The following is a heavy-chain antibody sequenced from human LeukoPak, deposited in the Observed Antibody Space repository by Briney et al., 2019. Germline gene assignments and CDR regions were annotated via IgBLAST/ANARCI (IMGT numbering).Heavy chain of an antibody. CDR3: VKEERGYSYGDY. D-gene: IGHD5-18*01. Sequence: RGSLRLSCAASGFTFNNCAMSWVRQPPGRGLEWVSAVTDDGTTTCYADSVKGRFTISRDNSKNTVYLQMNYLTADDTARYYCVKEERGYSYGDYWGQGTLVTVSS. J-gene: IGHJ4*02. CDR2: VTDDGTTT. CDR1: GFTFNNCA. V-gene: IGHV3-23*01.